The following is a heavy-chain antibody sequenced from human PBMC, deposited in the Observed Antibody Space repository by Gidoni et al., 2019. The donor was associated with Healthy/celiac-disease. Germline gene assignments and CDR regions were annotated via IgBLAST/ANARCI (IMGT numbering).Heavy chain of an antibody. CDR1: GFTCSSYW. D-gene: IGHD3-3*01. V-gene: IGHV3-7*01. Sequence: EVQLVESGGGLVQPGGSLSLYCAASGFTCSSYWLSLVRQAPGKGLEWVANIKQDGSEKYYVDSVKGRFTISRDNAKNSLYLQMNSLRAEDTAVYYCARDRGYYDFWSGYYWGYYGMDVWGQGTTVTVSS. CDR2: IKQDGSEK. J-gene: IGHJ6*02. CDR3: ARDRGYYDFWSGYYWGYYGMDV.